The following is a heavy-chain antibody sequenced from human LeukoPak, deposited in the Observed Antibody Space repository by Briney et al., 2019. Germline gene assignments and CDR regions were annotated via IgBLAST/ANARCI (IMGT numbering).Heavy chain of an antibody. V-gene: IGHV4-61*02. CDR2: IYTSGST. CDR1: GGSISSGSYY. D-gene: IGHD2-2*02. Sequence: SETLSLTCTVSGGSISSGSYYWSWLRQPAGKGLEWIGRIYTSGSTNYNPSLKSRVTISVDTSKNQFSLKLSSVTAADTAVYYCARGRWYCSSTSCYTHWFDPWGQGTLVTVSS. J-gene: IGHJ5*02. CDR3: ARGRWYCSSTSCYTHWFDP.